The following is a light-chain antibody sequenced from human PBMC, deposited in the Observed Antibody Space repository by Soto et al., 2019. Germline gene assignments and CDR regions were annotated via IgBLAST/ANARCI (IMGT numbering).Light chain of an antibody. J-gene: IGKJ5*01. CDR1: QIVSSSY. CDR2: DAS. CDR3: QQRSNWPPNT. Sequence: EIVLTQSPGTLSLSPVERATLSCRASQIVSSSYLAWYQQKPGQAPRLLIYDASNRATGIPARFSGSGSGTDFTLTISSLEPEDFAVYYCQQRSNWPPNTFGQGTRLEIK. V-gene: IGKV3D-20*02.